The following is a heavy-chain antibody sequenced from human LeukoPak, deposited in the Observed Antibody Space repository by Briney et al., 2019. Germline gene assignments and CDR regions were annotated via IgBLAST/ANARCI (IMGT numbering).Heavy chain of an antibody. V-gene: IGHV4-39*01. CDR1: GGSISSSNYY. CDR3: ARLLYGSGGGFDY. CDR2: IYYSGTT. Sequence: SETLSLTCTVSGGSISSSNYYWGWIRQPPGKGLEWIASIYYSGTTYYNPSLKSRVTISEDTSKNQFSLKLISLTAADTAVYYCARLLYGSGGGFDYWGQGILVTVSS. J-gene: IGHJ4*02. D-gene: IGHD3-10*01.